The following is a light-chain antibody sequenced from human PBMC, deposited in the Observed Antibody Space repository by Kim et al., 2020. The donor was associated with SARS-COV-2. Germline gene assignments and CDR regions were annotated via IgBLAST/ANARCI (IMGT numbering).Light chain of an antibody. CDR2: TAS. CDR1: QDISRY. J-gene: IGKJ1*01. Sequence: AAVGDRGTSTCRASQDISRYLNWYQQKPGKAPKLLIYTASSLQSGVPSRFTGSGSETDFTLTISSLQPEDFATYYCQQNYSASRTFGQGTKVDIK. CDR3: QQNYSASRT. V-gene: IGKV1-39*01.